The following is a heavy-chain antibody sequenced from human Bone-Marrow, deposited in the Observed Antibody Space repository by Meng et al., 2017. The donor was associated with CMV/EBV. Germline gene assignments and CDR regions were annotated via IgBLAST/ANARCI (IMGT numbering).Heavy chain of an antibody. CDR3: ARLSLGTLFGVVIKNYFDY. V-gene: IGHV5-51*01. Sequence: GESLKISCKGSGYNFTNYWIAWVRQMPGKGLEWMGIIYPDDSDTRYSPSFQGQVTITADKSLNTAYLQWSSLKASDTAMYYCARLSLGTLFGVVIKNYFDYWGQGTLVPVSS. D-gene: IGHD3-3*01. CDR2: IYPDDSDT. CDR1: GYNFTNYW. J-gene: IGHJ4*02.